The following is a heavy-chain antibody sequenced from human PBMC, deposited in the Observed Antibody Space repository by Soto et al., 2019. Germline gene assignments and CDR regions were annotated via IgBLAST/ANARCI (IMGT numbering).Heavy chain of an antibody. D-gene: IGHD3-22*01. CDR3: ARLYWSYYASSGYLDH. CDR2: IYVTVTP. J-gene: IGHJ4*02. CDR1: GAYINNGDYY. Sequence: SQTLSLTCPVSGAYINNGDYYWICIRQAPEKGLEWVGDIYVTVTPYYNPSLKTRLAISIDRSKSQFSLRLTSVTAADTAVYYCARLYWSYYASSGYLDHWGQGTLVTV. V-gene: IGHV4-30-4*01.